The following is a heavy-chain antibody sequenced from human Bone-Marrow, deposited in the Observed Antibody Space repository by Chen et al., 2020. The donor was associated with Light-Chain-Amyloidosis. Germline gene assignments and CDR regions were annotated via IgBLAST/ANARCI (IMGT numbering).Heavy chain of an antibody. CDR1: GFTVNNDW. Sequence: EVQLVESGGGLVQPGGSLRLSCAASGFTVNNDWMHWVRKVPGKGLVWVSRINSDGSRPNYADSVKGRFTISRDNAKNTLYLQMDSLRTEDTAVYYCVRGAPFDYWGQGTLVTVSS. CDR3: VRGAPFDY. D-gene: IGHD1-26*01. J-gene: IGHJ4*02. V-gene: IGHV3-74*01. CDR2: INSDGSRP.